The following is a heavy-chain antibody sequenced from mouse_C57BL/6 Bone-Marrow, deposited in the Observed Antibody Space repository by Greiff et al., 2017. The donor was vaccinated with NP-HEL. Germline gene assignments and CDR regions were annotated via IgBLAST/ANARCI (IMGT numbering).Heavy chain of an antibody. J-gene: IGHJ1*03. CDR1: GFTFSNYW. Sequence: EVKLQESGGGLVQPGGSMKLSCVASGFTFSNYWMNWVRQSPEKGLEWVAQIRLKSDNYATHYAESVKGRFTISRDDSKSSVYLQMNNLRAEDTGIYYCTIYGSSYVGYFDVWGTGTTVTVSS. V-gene: IGHV6-3*01. CDR3: TIYGSSYVGYFDV. CDR2: IRLKSDNYAT. D-gene: IGHD1-1*01.